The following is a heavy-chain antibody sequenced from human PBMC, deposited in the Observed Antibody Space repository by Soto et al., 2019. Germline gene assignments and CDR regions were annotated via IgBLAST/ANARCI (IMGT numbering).Heavy chain of an antibody. V-gene: IGHV1-69*02. Sequence: QVQLVQSGAEVKKPGSSVKVSCKASGGTFSSYTISWVRQAPGQGLEWMGRIIPILGIANYAQKFQGRVTITADKSTSTAYMELSSLRSEDTAAYYCATCGGDSYSPFDYWGQGTLVTVSS. CDR1: GGTFSSYT. CDR2: IIPILGIA. J-gene: IGHJ4*02. D-gene: IGHD2-21*02. CDR3: ATCGGDSYSPFDY.